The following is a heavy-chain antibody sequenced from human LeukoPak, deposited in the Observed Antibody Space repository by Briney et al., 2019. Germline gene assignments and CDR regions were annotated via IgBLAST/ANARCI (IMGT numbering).Heavy chain of an antibody. J-gene: IGHJ4*02. Sequence: SVKVSCKASGGTFSSDAISWVRQAPGQGLEWMGRIIPIFGTANYAQKFQGRVTITTDESTSTAYMELSSLRSEDTAVYYCARGRREYYYDSSGYYYPHWGQGTLVTVSS. CDR1: GGTFSSDA. CDR2: IIPIFGTA. D-gene: IGHD3-22*01. CDR3: ARGRREYYYDSSGYYYPH. V-gene: IGHV1-69*05.